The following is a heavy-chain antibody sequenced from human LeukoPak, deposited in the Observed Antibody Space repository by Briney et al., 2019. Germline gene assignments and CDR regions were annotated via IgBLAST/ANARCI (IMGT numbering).Heavy chain of an antibody. CDR1: GGSFSSRPYY. Sequence: SETLSLTCTVSGGSFSSRPYYWSWLRQPAGKGLEWIGRISSSGSTNYNPSLKSRVTISVDTSKNQFSLKLRSVTAADTAMYYCAREPSGTFFNWFDPWGQGTLVTVSS. J-gene: IGHJ5*02. D-gene: IGHD1-26*01. CDR3: AREPSGTFFNWFDP. V-gene: IGHV4-61*10. CDR2: ISSSGST.